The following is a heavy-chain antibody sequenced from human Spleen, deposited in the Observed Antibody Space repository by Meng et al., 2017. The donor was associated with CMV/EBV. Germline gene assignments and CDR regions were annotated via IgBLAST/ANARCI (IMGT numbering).Heavy chain of an antibody. J-gene: IGHJ5*01. CDR3: ARDRCSAASCYLVHVGTWFDP. CDR1: SNYY. D-gene: IGHD2-2*01. V-gene: IGHV4-39*07. Sequence: SNYYWVWIRQPPGKGLEWIGSIYSSGSTYYEPSLKSRVTISVDTSRNQFSLKVPSVTAADTAMYYCARDRCSAASCYLVHVGTWFDPWGQGTLVTVSS. CDR2: IYSSGST.